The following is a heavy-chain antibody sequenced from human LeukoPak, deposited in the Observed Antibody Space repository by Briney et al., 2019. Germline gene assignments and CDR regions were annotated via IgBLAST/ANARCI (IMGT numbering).Heavy chain of an antibody. Sequence: KTGGSLRLSCAASGFTFSSYSMNWVRQAPGKGLEWVSSISSSSSYIYYADSVKGRFTISRDNSENTLYLQMSSLTDEDTAVYFCAKRGDRSGWSYYFDYWGQGTLVTVSS. CDR3: AKRGDRSGWSYYFDY. CDR2: ISSSSSYI. CDR1: GFTFSSYS. J-gene: IGHJ4*02. V-gene: IGHV3-21*04. D-gene: IGHD6-19*01.